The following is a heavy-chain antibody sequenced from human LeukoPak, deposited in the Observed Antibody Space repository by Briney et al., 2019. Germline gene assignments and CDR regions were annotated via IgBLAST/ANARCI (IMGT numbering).Heavy chain of an antibody. Sequence: SETLSLTCTASGGSISSYYWSWIRQPPGKGLEWIGYIYYSGSTNYNPSLKSRVTISVDTSKNQFSLKLSSVTAADTAVYYCARESGSGSTLDYWGQGTLVTVSS. CDR3: ARESGSGSTLDY. D-gene: IGHD3-10*01. CDR2: IYYSGST. V-gene: IGHV4-59*01. J-gene: IGHJ4*02. CDR1: GGSISSYY.